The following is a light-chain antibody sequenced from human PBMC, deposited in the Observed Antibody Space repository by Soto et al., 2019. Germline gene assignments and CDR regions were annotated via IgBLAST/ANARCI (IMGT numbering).Light chain of an antibody. V-gene: IGLV2-14*01. J-gene: IGLJ2*01. CDR1: SSDFGGYNY. CDR3: SSYAGGDSFGVI. Sequence: QSALTQPASVSGSPGQSITISCTGTSSDFGGYNYVSWYQQHPGKAPKLMIYEVSNRPSGVSNRFSGSKSGNTASLTISGLQAEDEADYYCSSYAGGDSFGVIFGGGTKVTVL. CDR2: EVS.